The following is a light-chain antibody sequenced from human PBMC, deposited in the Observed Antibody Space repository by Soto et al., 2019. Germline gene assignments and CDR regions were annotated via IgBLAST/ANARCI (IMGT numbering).Light chain of an antibody. CDR3: AAWDDSLSGL. Sequence: QSVLTQPPSASGTPGQRVTISCSGSSSNIGSNYVYWYQQLPGTAPKLLIYRNNQRPSGVPDRFSGSKSGTSASLAISGLRSEDEADYYCAAWDDSLSGLFGTGTKLPS. CDR1: SSNIGSNY. V-gene: IGLV1-47*01. CDR2: RNN. J-gene: IGLJ1*01.